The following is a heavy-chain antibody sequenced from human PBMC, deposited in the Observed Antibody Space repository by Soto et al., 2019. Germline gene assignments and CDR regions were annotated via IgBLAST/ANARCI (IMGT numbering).Heavy chain of an antibody. CDR3: ARDDAYWSGPLDD. D-gene: IGHD3-3*01. J-gene: IGHJ4*02. CDR2: IIPIFGTA. V-gene: IGHV1-69*01. Sequence: QVQLVQSGAEVKKPGSSVKVSCKASGGTFSSYAIRWVRQAPGQGLEWMGGIIPIFGTANYAQKFQGRGTITADGSTSTVYMEMSSLIAEDTTLYYWARDDAYWSGPLDDWGQATRVTVSS. CDR1: GGTFSSYA.